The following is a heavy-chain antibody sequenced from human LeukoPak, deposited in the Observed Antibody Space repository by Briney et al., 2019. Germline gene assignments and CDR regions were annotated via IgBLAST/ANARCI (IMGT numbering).Heavy chain of an antibody. CDR1: GFIFSSYW. J-gene: IGHJ6*03. V-gene: IGHV3-74*01. CDR2: INTDGSST. Sequence: GGSLRLSCAASGFIFSSYWMHWVRHAPGKGLAWVSRINTDGSSTSYADSVKGRFTISRDNAKNTLYLQMNSLRVEDTAVYYCARGRNTMVRGAIGQTSLYYSSYYMDVWGKGTTVTVSS. CDR3: ARGRNTMVRGAIGQTSLYYSSYYMDV. D-gene: IGHD3-10*01.